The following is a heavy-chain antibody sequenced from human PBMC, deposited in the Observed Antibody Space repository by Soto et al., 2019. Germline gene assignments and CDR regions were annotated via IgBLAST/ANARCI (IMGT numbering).Heavy chain of an antibody. D-gene: IGHD6-13*01. J-gene: IGHJ6*02. CDR2: IYYSGST. V-gene: IGHV4-30-4*08. Sequence: SETLSLTCTVSGGSISSSSYYWGWIRQPPGKGLEWIGYIYYSGSTYYNPSLKSRVTISVDTSKNQFSLKLSSVTAADTAVYYCARDGSSWYYYYGMDVWGQGTTVTVSS. CDR3: ARDGSSWYYYYGMDV. CDR1: GGSISSSSYY.